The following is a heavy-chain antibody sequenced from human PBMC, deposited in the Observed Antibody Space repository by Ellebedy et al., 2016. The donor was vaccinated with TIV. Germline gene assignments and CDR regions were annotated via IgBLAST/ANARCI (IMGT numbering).Heavy chain of an antibody. Sequence: MPSETLSLTCSVYGVSFNNDFWNWIRQPPGKGLEWIGEANSRGNTNYNPSLRSRVTISADTSKNQFSLKLSSVTAADTAVYYCARGLPAWGVVYYFDYWGQGTLVTVSS. CDR2: ANSRGNT. CDR3: ARGLPAWGVVYYFDY. V-gene: IGHV4-34*01. J-gene: IGHJ4*02. CDR1: GVSFNNDF. D-gene: IGHD3-16*01.